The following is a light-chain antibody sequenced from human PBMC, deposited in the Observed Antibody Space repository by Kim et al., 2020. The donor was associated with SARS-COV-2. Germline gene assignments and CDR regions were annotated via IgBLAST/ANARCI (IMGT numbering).Light chain of an antibody. CDR1: SSNIGAYD. CDR3: QSYDSRLSDSWV. Sequence: QSALTQPPSVSGAPGQRVTISCSGSSSNIGAYDVHWYQHLPGTAPKLVIYGDSNRPSGVPDRFSGSKSGTSASLAITGLQAEDEADYYCQSYDSRLSDSWVFGGGTQLTVL. V-gene: IGLV1-40*01. J-gene: IGLJ3*02. CDR2: GDS.